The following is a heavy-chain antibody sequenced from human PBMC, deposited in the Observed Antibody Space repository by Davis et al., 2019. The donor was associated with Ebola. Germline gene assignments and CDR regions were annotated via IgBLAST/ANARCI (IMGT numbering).Heavy chain of an antibody. V-gene: IGHV5-51*01. CDR1: GHGFADYW. D-gene: IGHD2-8*01. CDR2: IYAGDSDS. J-gene: IGHJ4*02. Sequence: GESLKISCKGSGHGFADYWIAWVRQTPGKGLEWMGIIYAGDSDSRYSPSFEGQVTISVDRSITTAYLQWRSLRTSDTAIYYCARQESLYGWSDYWGQGTLVAVSS. CDR3: ARQESLYGWSDY.